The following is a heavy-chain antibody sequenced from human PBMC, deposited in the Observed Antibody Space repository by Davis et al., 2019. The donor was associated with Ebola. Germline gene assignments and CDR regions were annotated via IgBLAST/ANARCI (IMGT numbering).Heavy chain of an antibody. Sequence: PGGSLRLSCAASGFTFSSYSMNWVRQAPGKGLEWVSSISSSSSYIYYADSVKGRFTISRDNAKNSLYLQMNSLRAEDTAVYYCARGGYDSSGPFDPWGQGILVTVSS. CDR2: ISSSSSYI. CDR3: ARGGYDSSGPFDP. D-gene: IGHD3-22*01. CDR1: GFTFSSYS. J-gene: IGHJ5*02. V-gene: IGHV3-21*01.